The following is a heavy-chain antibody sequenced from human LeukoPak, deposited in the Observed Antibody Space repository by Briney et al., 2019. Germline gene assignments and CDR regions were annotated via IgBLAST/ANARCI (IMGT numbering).Heavy chain of an antibody. V-gene: IGHV3-21*01. D-gene: IGHD3-10*02. Sequence: GGSLRLSCAASGFTFSSYNMKWVRQAPGKGLERVSSISSSSTYIDYADSMKGRFTISRDNAKNSQYLQMNSLRAEDTAVYYCAELGITMIGGVWGKGTTVTISS. CDR3: AELGITMIGGV. CDR2: ISSSSTYI. J-gene: IGHJ6*04. CDR1: GFTFSSYN.